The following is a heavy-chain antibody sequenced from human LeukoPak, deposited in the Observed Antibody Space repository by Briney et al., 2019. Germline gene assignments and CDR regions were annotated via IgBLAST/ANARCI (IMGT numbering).Heavy chain of an antibody. CDR3: GRDDWGPADY. V-gene: IGHV3-30*03. CDR1: GFTFSSYG. Sequence: PGGSLRLSCAASGFTFSSYGMHWVRQAPGKGLEWVAVISYDGSNKYYADSVKGRFTISRDNSKNTLYLQMNSLRAEDTAVYYCGRDDWGPADYWGQGTLVTVSS. D-gene: IGHD3-9*01. J-gene: IGHJ4*02. CDR2: ISYDGSNK.